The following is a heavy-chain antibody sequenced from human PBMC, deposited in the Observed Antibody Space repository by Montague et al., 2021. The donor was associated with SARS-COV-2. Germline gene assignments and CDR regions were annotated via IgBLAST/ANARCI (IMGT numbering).Heavy chain of an antibody. D-gene: IGHD6-13*01. CDR3: ARGGHSSSWYYYYGMDV. CDR2: IYSGSST. Sequence: SLRLSCAASGFTVSSNYMSRVRQAPGKGLEWVSVIYSGSSTYYADSVKGRFTISRDNSKNTLYLQMNSLRAEDTAVYYCARGGHSSSWYYYYGMDVWGQGTTVTVSS. CDR1: GFTVSSNY. J-gene: IGHJ6*02. V-gene: IGHV3-53*01.